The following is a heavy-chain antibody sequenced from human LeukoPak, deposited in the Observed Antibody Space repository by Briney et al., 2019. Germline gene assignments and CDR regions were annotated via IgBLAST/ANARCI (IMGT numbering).Heavy chain of an antibody. CDR1: GASISSYY. V-gene: IGHV4-59*01. CDR2: IYYSGSI. D-gene: IGHD3-22*01. CDR3: ARENPSGYYNRPIDY. Sequence: SETLSLTCTVCGASISSYYWSWIRQPPGKGLEWIGDIYYSGSIKYNPSLNSRVTMSVDTSKNQFSLKLSSVTAADTAIYYCARENPSGYYNRPIDYWGQGTLVTVSS. J-gene: IGHJ4*02.